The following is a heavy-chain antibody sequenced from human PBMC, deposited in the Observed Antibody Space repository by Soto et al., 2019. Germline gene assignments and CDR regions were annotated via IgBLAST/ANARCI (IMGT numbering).Heavy chain of an antibody. J-gene: IGHJ5*02. D-gene: IGHD3-10*01. CDR3: ARDSANYYGSGSYESWFDP. Sequence: SETLSLTCTVSGGSISSGDYYWSWVRQPPGEDLEYIGYIYCTGSTYYNPSLKSRVTISLDTSKNQFSLKLSSVTAADTAVYYCARDSANYYGSGSYESWFDPWGQGTLVTVSS. V-gene: IGHV4-30-4*01. CDR1: GGSISSGDYY. CDR2: IYCTGST.